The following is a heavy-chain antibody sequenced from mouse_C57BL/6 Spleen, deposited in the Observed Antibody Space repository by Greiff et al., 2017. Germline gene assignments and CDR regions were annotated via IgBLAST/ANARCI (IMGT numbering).Heavy chain of an antibody. V-gene: IGHV1-15*01. J-gene: IGHJ2*01. CDR2: IDPETGGT. Sequence: VHLVESGAELVRPGASVTLSCKASGYTFTDYEMHWVKQTPVHGLEWIGAIDPETGGTAYNQKFKGKAILTADKSSSTAYMELRSLTSEDSAVYYCTRSLGRRYFDYWGQGTTLTVSS. CDR3: TRSLGRRYFDY. D-gene: IGHD4-1*01. CDR1: GYTFTDYE.